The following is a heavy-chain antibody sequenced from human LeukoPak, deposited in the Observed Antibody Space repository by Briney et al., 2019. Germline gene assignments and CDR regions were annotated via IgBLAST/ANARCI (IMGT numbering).Heavy chain of an antibody. J-gene: IGHJ5*02. CDR1: GGSIGSYY. V-gene: IGHV4-59*12. CDR2: IYYSGST. Sequence: SETLSLTCTVSGGSIGSYYWSWIRQPPGKGLEWIGYIYYSGSTNYNPSLQSRLTMSIDTSKNQFSLKLSFVTAADTAVYYCARDSGTTGEVKFDPWGQGTLVTVSS. D-gene: IGHD4-17*01. CDR3: ARDSGTTGEVKFDP.